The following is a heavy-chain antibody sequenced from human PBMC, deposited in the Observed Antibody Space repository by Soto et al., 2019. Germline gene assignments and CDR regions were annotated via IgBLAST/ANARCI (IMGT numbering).Heavy chain of an antibody. V-gene: IGHV4-31*03. J-gene: IGHJ4*02. D-gene: IGHD1-20*01. CDR3: ARAVRYYFAY. CDR1: GGSLISGGDY. CDR2: IYYSGTA. Sequence: QVQLQESGPGLVKPSQTLSLTCTVSGGSLISGGDYWTWIRQYPGKGLEWIGYIYYSGTAYYNPSVESRVSISVDTSKNQFSLKLSSVTAADTAVYYCARAVRYYFAYWGQGTLVNVSS.